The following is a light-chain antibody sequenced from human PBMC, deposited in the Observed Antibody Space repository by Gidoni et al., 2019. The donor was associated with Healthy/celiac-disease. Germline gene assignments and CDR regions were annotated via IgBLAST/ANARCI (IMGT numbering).Light chain of an antibody. CDR2: KAS. V-gene: IGKV1-5*03. Sequence: DIQMTQSPSTLSASVGDRVTITCRASPSISSWLAWYQQKPGKAPKLLIYKASSLESGVPSRFSGSGSGTEFTLTISSLQPDDFATYYCQQYNSYPETFGQGTKVEIK. CDR1: PSISSW. J-gene: IGKJ1*01. CDR3: QQYNSYPET.